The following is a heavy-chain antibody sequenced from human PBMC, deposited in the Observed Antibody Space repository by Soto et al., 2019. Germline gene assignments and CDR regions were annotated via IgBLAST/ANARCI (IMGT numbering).Heavy chain of an antibody. Sequence: SFEPTSLTAPGTGDSVNNFCCTWMRQAPGKGLECMGYVYYSGSTNYNPSLKSRVTISVDTSKNQISLRLKSVTAADTAVYYCARAETSGIHYFDYWGQGSLGYGSS. CDR2: VYYSGST. CDR1: GDSVNNFC. CDR3: ARAETSGIHYFDY. D-gene: IGHD6-13*01. J-gene: IGHJ4*02. V-gene: IGHV4-59*02.